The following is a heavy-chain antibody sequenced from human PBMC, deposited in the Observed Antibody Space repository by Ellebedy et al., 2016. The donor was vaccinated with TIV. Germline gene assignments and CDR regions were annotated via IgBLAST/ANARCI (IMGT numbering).Heavy chain of an antibody. CDR2: IVSNGDST. V-gene: IGHV3-64D*06. CDR1: GFTFSSYA. Sequence: PGGSLRLSCSASGFTFSSYAMHWVRQAPGKGLDYISAIVSNGDSTYYANSVKGRFIISRDNSKNTLYLQMGSLRPEDTAVYYCVKAWGDWGQGTLVTVSS. J-gene: IGHJ4*02. D-gene: IGHD3-16*01. CDR3: VKAWGD.